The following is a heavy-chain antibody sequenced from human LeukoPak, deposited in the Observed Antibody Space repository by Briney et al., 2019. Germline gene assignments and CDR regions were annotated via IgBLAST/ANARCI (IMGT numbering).Heavy chain of an antibody. CDR3: ARSGSGDVLLWFGELFYFDY. J-gene: IGHJ4*02. V-gene: IGHV1-18*04. CDR1: GYTFTSYG. Sequence: GASVNVSCKASGYTFTSYGISWVRQAPGQGLEWMGWISAYNGSTNYAQKLQGRVTMTTDTSTSTAYMALRSLRSDDTAVYYCARSGSGDVLLWFGELFYFDYWGQGTLVTVSS. D-gene: IGHD3-10*01. CDR2: ISAYNGST.